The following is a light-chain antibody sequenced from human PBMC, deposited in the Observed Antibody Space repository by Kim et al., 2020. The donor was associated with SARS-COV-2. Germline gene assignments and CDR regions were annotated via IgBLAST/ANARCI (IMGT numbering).Light chain of an antibody. V-gene: IGLV3-1*01. J-gene: IGLJ2*01. CDR1: KLGDKY. Sequence: SYELTQPPSVSVSPGQTASITCSGDKLGDKYGCWYQQKPGQSPVMVIYQDNKRPSGIPERFSGSNSGNTATLTISGAQAMDEADYYCQSWDSSVVVFGGGTQLTVL. CDR2: QDN. CDR3: QSWDSSVVV.